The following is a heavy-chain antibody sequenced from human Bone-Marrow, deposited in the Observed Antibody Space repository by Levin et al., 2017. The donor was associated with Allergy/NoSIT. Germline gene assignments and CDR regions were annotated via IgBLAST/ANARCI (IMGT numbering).Heavy chain of an antibody. V-gene: IGHV3-48*04. J-gene: IGHJ4*02. Sequence: PGGSLRLSCVGSGFSFSSYNMNWVRQAPGKGLEWISHISSTSGTTHYADSVKGRFTISRDNAKASLFLQMNNLRAEDTAVYYCARDVGYQRTFDSWGQGSLVIVSS. CDR2: ISSTSGTT. CDR3: ARDVGYQRTFDS. CDR1: GFSFSSYN. D-gene: IGHD5-18*01.